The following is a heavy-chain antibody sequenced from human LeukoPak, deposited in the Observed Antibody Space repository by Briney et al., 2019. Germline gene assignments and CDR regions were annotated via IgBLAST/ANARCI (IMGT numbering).Heavy chain of an antibody. J-gene: IGHJ6*03. D-gene: IGHD3-10*01. CDR2: ISSSSSYI. CDR3: ARAGDTHNYYMDV. CDR1: GFTFSSYS. Sequence: PGGSLRLSCAASGFTFSSYSMNWVRQAPGKRLEWVSSISSSSSYIYYADSVKGRFTISRDNAKNSLYLQMNSLRAEDTAVYYCARAGDTHNYYMDVWGKGTTVTVSS. V-gene: IGHV3-21*01.